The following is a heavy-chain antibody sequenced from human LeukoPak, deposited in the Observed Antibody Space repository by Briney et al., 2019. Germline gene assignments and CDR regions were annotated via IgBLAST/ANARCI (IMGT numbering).Heavy chain of an antibody. CDR1: GYTFTGYY. Sequence: ASVKVSCKASGYTFTGYYMHWVRQAPGQGLEWMGWINPNSGGTNYAQKFQGRVTMTRDTSISTAYMELSRLRSDDTAVYYCARSPSYLYCSSTSCQKFYYYYMDVWGKGTTVTVSS. CDR3: ARSPSYLYCSSTSCQKFYYYYMDV. CDR2: INPNSGGT. J-gene: IGHJ6*03. D-gene: IGHD2-2*01. V-gene: IGHV1-2*02.